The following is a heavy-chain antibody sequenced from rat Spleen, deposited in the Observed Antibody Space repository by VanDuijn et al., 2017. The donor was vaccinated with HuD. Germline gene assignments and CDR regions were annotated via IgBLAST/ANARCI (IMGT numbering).Heavy chain of an antibody. D-gene: IGHD4-4*01. CDR2: ITNTGGST. Sequence: EVQLVESGGGLVQPGRSLNLSCVASGFTFNKYWMTWIRQAPGKGLEWIASITNTGGSTYYPDSVKGRFTISRDDAKSTLYLQMDSLRSEDTATYFCTREGVGYFDNWGQGVMVTVSS. CDR3: TREGVGYFDN. J-gene: IGHJ2*01. V-gene: IGHV5-31*01. CDR1: GFTFNKYW.